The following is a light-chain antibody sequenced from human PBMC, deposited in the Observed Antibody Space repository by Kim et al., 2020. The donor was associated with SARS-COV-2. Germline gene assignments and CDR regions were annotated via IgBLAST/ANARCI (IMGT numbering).Light chain of an antibody. Sequence: SYELTQPPSVSVSPGQTASITCSGDKLGEKYACWYQQKPSQSPVLVIYQDTKRPSGIPERFSGSNSGNTATLTISGTQAMDEADYYCQTWDSITVVFGGGTQLTVL. CDR3: QTWDSITVV. V-gene: IGLV3-1*01. CDR2: QDT. J-gene: IGLJ2*01. CDR1: KLGEKY.